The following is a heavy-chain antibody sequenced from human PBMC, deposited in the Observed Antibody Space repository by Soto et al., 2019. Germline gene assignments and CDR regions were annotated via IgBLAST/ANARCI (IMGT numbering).Heavy chain of an antibody. CDR3: ARRYYDSSGYYYAFDY. CDR1: GGYISSRSDY. Sequence: SATQSLTCTVSGGYISSRSDYWGWIRQPPGKGLEWIGSIYYSCSTYYNPSLKSRVTISVDTSKNQFSLKLSSVTAADTAVYYCARRYYDSSGYYYAFDYWGQGTLVTVSS. CDR2: IYYSCST. J-gene: IGHJ4*02. D-gene: IGHD3-22*01. V-gene: IGHV4-39*01.